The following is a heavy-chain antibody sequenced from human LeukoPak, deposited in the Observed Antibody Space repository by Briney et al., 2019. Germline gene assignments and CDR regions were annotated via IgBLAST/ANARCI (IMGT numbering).Heavy chain of an antibody. D-gene: IGHD5-18*01. CDR1: GGSFSGYY. J-gene: IGHJ3*02. CDR2: INHSGST. V-gene: IGHV4-34*01. Sequence: SETLSLICAVYGGSFSGYYWSWIRQPPGKGLEWIGEINHSGSTNYNPSLKSRVTISVDTSKNQFSLKLSSVTAADTAVYYCARKRGYSYGYAFDIWGQGTMVTVSS. CDR3: ARKRGYSYGYAFDI.